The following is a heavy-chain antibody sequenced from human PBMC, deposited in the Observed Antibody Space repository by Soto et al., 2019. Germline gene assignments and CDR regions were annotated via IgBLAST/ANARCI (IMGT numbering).Heavy chain of an antibody. D-gene: IGHD6-19*01. CDR2: INHSGST. J-gene: IGHJ4*02. V-gene: IGHV4-34*01. Sequence: QVQLQQWGAGLLKPTETLSLTCAVYGGSFSGYYWSWIRQPPGKGLEWIGEINHSGSTNYNPSLKSRGTISVDTSKNQFSLMLSSVTAAGTAVYYCARGDRIAVAGTGYWGQGTLVTVSS. CDR1: GGSFSGYY. CDR3: ARGDRIAVAGTGY.